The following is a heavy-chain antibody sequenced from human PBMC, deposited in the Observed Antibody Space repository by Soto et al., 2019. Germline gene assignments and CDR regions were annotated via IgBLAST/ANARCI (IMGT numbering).Heavy chain of an antibody. CDR3: AGHDYGDYGSLKY. D-gene: IGHD4-17*01. CDR1: RYTFTKYF. V-gene: IGHV1-3*01. J-gene: IGHJ4*02. CDR2: INAGNGNT. Sequence: ASVKVSCKASRYTFTKYFTQWVRQAPGQRLEWMGWINAGNGNTKYSQKFQGRVTITRDTSASTAYMELSSLRSEDTAVYYCAGHDYGDYGSLKYWGRGTLVTVSS.